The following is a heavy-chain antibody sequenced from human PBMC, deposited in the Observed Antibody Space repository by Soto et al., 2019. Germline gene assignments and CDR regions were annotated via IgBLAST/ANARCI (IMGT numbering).Heavy chain of an antibody. CDR1: GGSISSGGYS. Sequence: PSETLSLTCAVSGGSISSGGYSWSWIRQPPGKGLEWIGYIYHSGSTYYNPSLMSRVTISVDRSKNQFSLKLSSVTAADTAVYYCARGRVLRYFDWLLSTSYFDYWGQGTLVTVSS. D-gene: IGHD3-9*01. CDR3: ARGRVLRYFDWLLSTSYFDY. V-gene: IGHV4-30-2*01. J-gene: IGHJ4*02. CDR2: IYHSGST.